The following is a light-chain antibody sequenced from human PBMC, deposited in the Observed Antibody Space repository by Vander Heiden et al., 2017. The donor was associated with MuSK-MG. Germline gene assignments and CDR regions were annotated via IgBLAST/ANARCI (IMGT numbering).Light chain of an antibody. CDR2: GAS. CDR3: QQYNNWRPGRDL. Sequence: EIVMTQSPATLSVSPGERATLSCRASQSVSSNLAWYQQKPGQAPRLLIYGASTRATGIPARFSGSGSGTDFTLTISSLQSEDFAVYYCQQYNNWRPGRDLFGGGTKVEIK. J-gene: IGKJ4*02. V-gene: IGKV3D-15*01. CDR1: QSVSSN.